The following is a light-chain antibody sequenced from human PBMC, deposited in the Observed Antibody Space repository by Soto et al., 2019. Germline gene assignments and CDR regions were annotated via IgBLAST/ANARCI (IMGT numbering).Light chain of an antibody. Sequence: DIVMTQSPDSLAVSLGERATINCKSSQSVLYSSNNKNYLAWYQQRPGQPPKLLIYWASTRESGVPDRFSGSGSGTDFTLTITSLQAEDGAVYYCQQYGSTPPSFGQGTKLEIK. CDR1: QSVLYSSNNKNY. CDR3: QQYGSTPPS. J-gene: IGKJ2*01. V-gene: IGKV4-1*01. CDR2: WAS.